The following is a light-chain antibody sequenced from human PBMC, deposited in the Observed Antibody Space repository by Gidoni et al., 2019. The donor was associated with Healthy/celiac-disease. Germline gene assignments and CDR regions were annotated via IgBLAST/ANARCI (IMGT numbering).Light chain of an antibody. J-gene: IGLJ3*02. CDR1: SSGGGSDNL. Sequence: QSAPTPPSSASASPGQSIIISCTGTSSGGGSDNLVSWYQQHPGKAAKLMIYEGSKRPSGVSNRFSGSKSGNTASLTIAGLQAEDEADYYCCSYAGSWVFGGGTKLTVL. CDR3: CSYAGSWV. V-gene: IGLV2-23*01. CDR2: EGS.